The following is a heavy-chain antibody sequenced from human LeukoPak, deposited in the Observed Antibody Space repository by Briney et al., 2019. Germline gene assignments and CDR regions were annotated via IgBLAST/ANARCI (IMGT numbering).Heavy chain of an antibody. Sequence: GGSLRLSCAASGFTVSSNYMSWVRQAPGKGLEWVGRIKSKTDGGTTDYAAPVKGRFTISRDDSKNTLYLQMNSLKTEDTAVYYCTTEVIERYSYGLSHFDYWGQGTLVTVSS. J-gene: IGHJ4*02. CDR3: TTEVIERYSYGLSHFDY. CDR2: IKSKTDGGTT. D-gene: IGHD5-18*01. CDR1: GFTVSSNY. V-gene: IGHV3-15*01.